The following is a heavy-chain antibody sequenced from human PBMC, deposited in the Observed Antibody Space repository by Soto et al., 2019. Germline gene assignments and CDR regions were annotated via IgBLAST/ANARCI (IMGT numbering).Heavy chain of an antibody. CDR2: INAGNGNT. CDR3: ARDYYDILTGYYNVIYD. D-gene: IGHD3-9*01. V-gene: IGHV1-3*01. J-gene: IGHJ4*02. Sequence: GASVKVSCKASGYTFTSYAMHWVRQAPGQRLEWMGWINAGNGNTKYSQKFQGRVTITRDTSASTAYMELSSLRSEDTAVYYCARDYYDILTGYYNVIYDWGQGTLVTVSS. CDR1: GYTFTSYA.